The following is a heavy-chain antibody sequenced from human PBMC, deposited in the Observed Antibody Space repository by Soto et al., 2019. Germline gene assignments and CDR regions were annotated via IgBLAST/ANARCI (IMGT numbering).Heavy chain of an antibody. V-gene: IGHV3-11*01. CDR2: ISNSGTTI. CDR3: AREYSSSDVDYYMDV. CDR1: GFTFSDYY. D-gene: IGHD6-6*01. J-gene: IGHJ6*03. Sequence: NPGGSLRLSCAASGFTFSDYYMSWIRQALGKGLEWVSYISNSGTTIYYADSVKGRFTISRDNAKNSLYLQMNSLRAEDTAVYYCAREYSSSDVDYYMDVWGKGTTVTVSS.